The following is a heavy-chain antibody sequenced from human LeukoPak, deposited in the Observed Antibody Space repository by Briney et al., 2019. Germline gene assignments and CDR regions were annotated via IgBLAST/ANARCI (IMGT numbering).Heavy chain of an antibody. V-gene: IGHV1-69*13. CDR1: GGTFSIFA. CDR2: IIPIVGTA. D-gene: IGHD4-17*01. Sequence: GASEKVSCKVSGGTFSIFAISWVRQAPGQGLEWMGGIIPIVGTAHYASKFQDRVTIAADESASTVSMELSSLRSEDTAVYYCTRDVTVTTNAFDIWGQGTMVTVSS. J-gene: IGHJ3*02. CDR3: TRDVTVTTNAFDI.